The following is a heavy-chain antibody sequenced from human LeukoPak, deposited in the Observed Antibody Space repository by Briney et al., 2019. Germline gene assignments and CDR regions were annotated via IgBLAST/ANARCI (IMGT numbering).Heavy chain of an antibody. CDR3: ARDGVVPAAIDYYYYYMDV. CDR1: GGTFSSCT. V-gene: IGHV1-69*04. D-gene: IGHD2-2*01. CDR2: IIPILGIA. J-gene: IGHJ6*03. Sequence: ASVKVSCKASGGTFSSCTISWVRQAPGQGLEWMGRIIPILGIANYAQKFQGRVTITADKSTSTAYMELSSLRSEDTAVYYCARDGVVPAAIDYYYYYMDVWGKGTTVTVSS.